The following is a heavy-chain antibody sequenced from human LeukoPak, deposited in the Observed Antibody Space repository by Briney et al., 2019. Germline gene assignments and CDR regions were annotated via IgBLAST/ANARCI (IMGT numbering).Heavy chain of an antibody. J-gene: IGHJ5*02. Sequence: SQTLSLTCTVSGGSISSGGYYWSWIRQHPGKGLEWIGYIYYSGSTYYKPSLKSRVTISVDTSKNQFSLKLSSVTAADTAVYYCANDAPGGEQQLVRWFDPRGQGTLVTVSS. D-gene: IGHD6-13*01. CDR1: GGSISSGGYY. CDR3: ANDAPGGEQQLVRWFDP. CDR2: IYYSGST. V-gene: IGHV4-31*03.